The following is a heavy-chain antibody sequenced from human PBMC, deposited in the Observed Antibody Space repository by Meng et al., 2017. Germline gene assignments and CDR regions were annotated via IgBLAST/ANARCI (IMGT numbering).Heavy chain of an antibody. CDR1: GFTFSSYG. CDR3: ARDHSPLYCSGGSCYSGNFDY. J-gene: IGHJ4*02. V-gene: IGHV3-7*01. D-gene: IGHD2-15*01. CDR2: IKQDGSEK. Sequence: GESLKISCAASGFTFSSYGMSWVRQAPGKGLEWVANIKQDGSEKYYVDSVKGRFTISRDNAKNSLYLQMNSLRAEDTAVYYCARDHSPLYCSGGSCYSGNFDYWGQGTLVTVSS.